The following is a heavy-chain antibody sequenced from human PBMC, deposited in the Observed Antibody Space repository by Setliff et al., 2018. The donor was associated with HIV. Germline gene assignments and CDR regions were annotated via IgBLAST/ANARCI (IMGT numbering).Heavy chain of an antibody. J-gene: IGHJ5*02. CDR2: ISQSGST. V-gene: IGHV4-4*02. Sequence: PSETLSLTCAVSGGSVSSSNWWSWVRQPPGKGLEWIGEISQSGSTNYNPSLKSRVTISVDKSKNQFPLKLSSVTAADTAVYYCARGPARAVARPGWLDPWGQGTLVTVSS. CDR1: GGSVSSSNW. D-gene: IGHD6-19*01. CDR3: ARGPARAVARPGWLDP.